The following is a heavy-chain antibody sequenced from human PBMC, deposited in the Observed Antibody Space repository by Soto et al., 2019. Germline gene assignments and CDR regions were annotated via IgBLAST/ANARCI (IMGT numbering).Heavy chain of an antibody. D-gene: IGHD6-6*01. CDR3: ARGAYSSSSGSYYYYYMDV. CDR1: GGSISSYY. Sequence: SETLSLTCTVSGGSISSYYWSWIRQPPGKGLEWIGYIYYSGSTNYNPSLKSRVTISVDTSKNQFSLKLSSVTAADTAVYYCARGAYSSSSGSYYYYYMDVWGKGTTVTVSS. CDR2: IYYSGST. J-gene: IGHJ6*03. V-gene: IGHV4-59*01.